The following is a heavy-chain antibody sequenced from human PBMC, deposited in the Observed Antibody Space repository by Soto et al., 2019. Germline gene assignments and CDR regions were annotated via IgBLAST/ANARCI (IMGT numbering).Heavy chain of an antibody. V-gene: IGHV1-46*01. D-gene: IGHD6-19*01. CDR1: GYTFTSYY. J-gene: IGHJ5*02. CDR3: ARHAVAGTEAGWFDP. Sequence: ASVKVSCKASGYTFTSYYMHWVRQAPGQGLEWMGIINPSGGSTSYAQKFQGRVTMTRDTSTSTVYMELSSLRSEDTAVYYCARHAVAGTEAGWFDPWGQGTLVTVSS. CDR2: INPSGGST.